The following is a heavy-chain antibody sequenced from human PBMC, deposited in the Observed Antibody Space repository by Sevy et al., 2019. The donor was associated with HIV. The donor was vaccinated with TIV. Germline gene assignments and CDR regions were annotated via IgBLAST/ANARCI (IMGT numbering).Heavy chain of an antibody. CDR2: IHASGST. CDR1: GGSISSGNYY. D-gene: IGHD1-26*01. V-gene: IGHV4-61*02. Sequence: SETLSLTCTVSGGSISSGNYYWSWIRQPAGKGLEWIGRIHASGSTNYKSSLKSRVTMSVDTSKNQFSLRVTSVTAADTPVYYCARLVREGATYPDYWGQGTLVTVSS. J-gene: IGHJ4*02. CDR3: ARLVREGATYPDY.